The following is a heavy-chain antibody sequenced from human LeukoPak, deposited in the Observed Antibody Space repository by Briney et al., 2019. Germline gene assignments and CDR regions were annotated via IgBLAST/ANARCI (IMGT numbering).Heavy chain of an antibody. V-gene: IGHV3-30-3*01. CDR1: GFTFSSYS. D-gene: IGHD1-26*01. CDR3: ARDSGSYRDTNFDY. J-gene: IGHJ4*02. Sequence: GGSLRLSCAASGFTFSSYSMHWVRQAPGKGLEWVAVISYDGSNKYYADSVKGRFTISRDNSKNTLYLQMNSLRAEDTAVYYCARDSGSYRDTNFDYWGQGTLVTVSS. CDR2: ISYDGSNK.